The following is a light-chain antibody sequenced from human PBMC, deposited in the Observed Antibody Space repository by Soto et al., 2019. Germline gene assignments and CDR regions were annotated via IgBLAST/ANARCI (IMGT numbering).Light chain of an antibody. CDR1: QSILSY. J-gene: IGKJ4*01. CDR3: QHHHTHPFT. CDR2: KAS. Sequence: DIQMTQSPSTLSASVGDRVTITCRASQSILSYLAWYQEKPGRAPKLLIYKASSLEEGVPSRFSGSGSGTEFTLSISSLQPDDFATYHCQHHHTHPFTFGGGTKVEI. V-gene: IGKV1-5*03.